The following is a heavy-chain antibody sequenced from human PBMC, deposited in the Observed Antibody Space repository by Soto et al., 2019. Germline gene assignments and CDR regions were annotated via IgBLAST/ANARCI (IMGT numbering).Heavy chain of an antibody. V-gene: IGHV1-46*01. D-gene: IGHD6-6*01. CDR1: GYTLTTNH. J-gene: IGHJ4*02. CDR2: VNPSLGRT. CDR3: ARAPYSRTSFFFDY. Sequence: QVQVVQSGAEVKKPGASVQVSCKTSGYTLTTNHMHWVRQAPGQGLEWMGIVNPSLGRTNYAQKFRDRVAMTWDPSTSTFYMELSSLRSDDTAVYYCARAPYSRTSFFFDYWGQGTLVTVSS.